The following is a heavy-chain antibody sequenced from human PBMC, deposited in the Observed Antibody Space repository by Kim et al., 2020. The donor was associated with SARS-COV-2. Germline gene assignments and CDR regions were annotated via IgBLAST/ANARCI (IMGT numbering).Heavy chain of an antibody. CDR2: IYYSGST. J-gene: IGHJ3*02. D-gene: IGHD3-3*01. CDR1: GGSISSSSYY. CDR3: ARQRYDFWSGYPQAFDI. V-gene: IGHV4-39*01. Sequence: SETLSLTCTVSGGSISSSSYYWGWIRQPPGKGLEWIGSIYYSGSTYYNPSLKSRVTISVDTSKNQFSLKLSSVTAADTAVYYCARQRYDFWSGYPQAFDIWGQGTMVTVSS.